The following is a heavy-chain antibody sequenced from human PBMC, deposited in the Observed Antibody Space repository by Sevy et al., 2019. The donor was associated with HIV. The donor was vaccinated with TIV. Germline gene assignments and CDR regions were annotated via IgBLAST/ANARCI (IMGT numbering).Heavy chain of an antibody. CDR1: GFTFSKYW. V-gene: IGHV3-7*01. J-gene: IGHJ4*02. CDR3: ARETGSSHFDY. Sequence: GGCLRLSCAASGFTFSKYWMSWVRQAPGKGLEWVANINQDGSEKYYVDSVKGRFTISRDNGKNSLYLQMNSLRAEDKAVYYCARETGSSHFDYWGQGTLVTVSS. CDR2: INQDGSEK. D-gene: IGHD3-10*01.